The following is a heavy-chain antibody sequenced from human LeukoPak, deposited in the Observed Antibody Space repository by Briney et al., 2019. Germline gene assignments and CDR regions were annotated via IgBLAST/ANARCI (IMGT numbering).Heavy chain of an antibody. D-gene: IGHD5-18*01. V-gene: IGHV3-23*01. J-gene: IGHJ4*02. Sequence: GGSLRLSCAASGFTFSSYAMSWVRQAPGKGLEWVSAISGSGGSTYYADSVKGRFTISRDNSKNTLYLQMNSLRAEDTAVYYCAKDIQRVQLWTLFDYWGQGILVTVSS. CDR2: ISGSGGST. CDR3: AKDIQRVQLWTLFDY. CDR1: GFTFSSYA.